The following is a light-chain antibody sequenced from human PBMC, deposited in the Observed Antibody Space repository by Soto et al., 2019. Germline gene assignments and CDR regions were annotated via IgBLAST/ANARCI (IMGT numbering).Light chain of an antibody. V-gene: IGLV1-47*01. Sequence: QSVLTQPPSASGTPGQWVTISCAGSNSNIGSNTVYWYQHLPVTAPKLLIYKIDQRPSGVPDRFSGSRSGTSASLAISGLRSEDEDYYYCAVWDGNRRGVLVGGGTKLTVL. CDR3: AVWDGNRRGVL. CDR1: NSNIGSNT. J-gene: IGLJ2*01. CDR2: KID.